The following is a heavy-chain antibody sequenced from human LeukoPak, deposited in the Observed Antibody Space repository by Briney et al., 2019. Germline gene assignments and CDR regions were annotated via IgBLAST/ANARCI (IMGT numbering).Heavy chain of an antibody. CDR1: GFTVSSNY. CDR3: AREGRGSFYYDSSGYYYGY. Sequence: GGSLRLSCAASGFTVSSNYMSWVRQAPGKGLEWVSVIYSGGSTYYADSVKGRFTISRDNSKNTLYLQMNSLRAEDTAVYYCAREGRGSFYYDSSGYYYGYWGQGTLVTVSS. J-gene: IGHJ4*02. CDR2: IYSGGST. D-gene: IGHD3-22*01. V-gene: IGHV3-53*01.